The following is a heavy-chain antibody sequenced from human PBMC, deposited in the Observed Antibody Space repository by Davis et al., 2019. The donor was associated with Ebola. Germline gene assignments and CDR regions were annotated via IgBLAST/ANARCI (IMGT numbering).Heavy chain of an antibody. V-gene: IGHV4-31*03. CDR2: IYYSGST. J-gene: IGHJ6*02. CDR3: ARDLHYYGMDV. CDR1: GGSISSGGYY. Sequence: MPSETLSLTCTVSGGSISSGGYYWSWIRQHPGKGLEWIGYIYYSGSTYYNPSLKSRVTISVDTSKNQFSLKLSSVTAADMAVYYCARDLHYYGMDVWGQGTTVTVSS.